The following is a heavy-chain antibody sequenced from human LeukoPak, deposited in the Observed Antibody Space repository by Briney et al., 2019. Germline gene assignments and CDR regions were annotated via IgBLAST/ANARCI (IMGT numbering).Heavy chain of an antibody. D-gene: IGHD6-13*01. J-gene: IGHJ4*02. CDR1: GFTFSKAW. CDR2: IKSKTDDGTA. Sequence: GGSLRLSCAASGFTFSKAWMSWVRQAPGKGLEWVGRIKSKTDDGTAEYAAPVEGRFTMSRDDSKNTLYLQMNSLKTEDTAVYFCATVWYRNDIDYWGQETLVTVSS. CDR3: ATVWYRNDIDY. V-gene: IGHV3-15*01.